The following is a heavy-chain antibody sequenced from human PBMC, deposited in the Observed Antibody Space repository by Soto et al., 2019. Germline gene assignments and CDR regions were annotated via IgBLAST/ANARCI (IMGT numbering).Heavy chain of an antibody. Sequence: VQLQGSGPGLVKPSQTLSLTCTVSGASVTTGDYYWSYIRQSPGKGMEWLGYIFYSGDTYYNPSLKSRATISRNTSRNQISLTLTSVTDADTAVYFCVGTGTTDDFWGQGTLVTVSS. CDR3: VGTGTTDDF. CDR2: IFYSGDT. D-gene: IGHD1-7*01. CDR1: GASVTTGDYY. V-gene: IGHV4-30-4*01. J-gene: IGHJ1*01.